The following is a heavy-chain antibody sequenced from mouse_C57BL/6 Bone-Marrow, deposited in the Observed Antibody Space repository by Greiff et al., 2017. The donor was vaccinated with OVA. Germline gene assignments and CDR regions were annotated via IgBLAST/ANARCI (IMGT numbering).Heavy chain of an antibody. Sequence: QVQLQQSGAELARPGASVKMSCKASGYTFTSYTMHWVKQRPGQGLEWIGYINPSSGYTKYNQKFKDKATLTADKSSSTAYMQLSSLTSEDSAVYYCLVGGNFDYWGQGTTLTVSS. CDR3: LVGGNFDY. V-gene: IGHV1-4*01. CDR2: INPSSGYT. J-gene: IGHJ2*01. CDR1: GYTFTSYT. D-gene: IGHD1-1*02.